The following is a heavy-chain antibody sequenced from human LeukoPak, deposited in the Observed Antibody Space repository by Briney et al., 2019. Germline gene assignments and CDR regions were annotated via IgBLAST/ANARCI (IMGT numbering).Heavy chain of an antibody. V-gene: IGHV4-34*01. CDR2: INHSGST. CDR1: GGSFSGYY. J-gene: IGHJ2*01. D-gene: IGHD2-2*01. CDR3: ASSTGLGAIPAAGYWYFDL. Sequence: SETLSLTCAVYGGSFSGYYWSWIRQPPGKGLEWIWEINHSGSTNYNPSLKSRVTISVDTSKNQFSLKLSSVTAADTAVYYCASSTGLGAIPAAGYWYFDLWGRGTLVTVSS.